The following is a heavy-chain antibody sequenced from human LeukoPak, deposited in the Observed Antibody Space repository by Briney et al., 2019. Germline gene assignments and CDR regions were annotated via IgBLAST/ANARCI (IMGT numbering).Heavy chain of an antibody. CDR1: GFTFSSYS. Sequence: GGSPRLSCAASGFTFSSYSMAWVRQAPGKGLEWVSYISIRSSTIYYADSVKGRFTISRDNAKNSLYVQMNSLRAEDTAVYYCARERDGYTHDAFDIWGQGTMVTVSS. J-gene: IGHJ3*02. V-gene: IGHV3-48*01. D-gene: IGHD5-24*01. CDR3: ARERDGYTHDAFDI. CDR2: ISIRSSTI.